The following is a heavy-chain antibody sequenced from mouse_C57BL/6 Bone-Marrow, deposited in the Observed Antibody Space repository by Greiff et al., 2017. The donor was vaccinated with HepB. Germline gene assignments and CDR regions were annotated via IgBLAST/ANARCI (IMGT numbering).Heavy chain of an antibody. J-gene: IGHJ4*01. CDR2: IHPNSGST. V-gene: IGHV1-64*01. CDR1: GYTFTSYW. CDR3: ARRALYYGYDEDAMDY. Sequence: VQLQQPGAELVKPGASVKLSCKASGYTFTSYWMHWVKQRPGQGLEWIGMIHPNSGSTNYNEKFKSKATLTVDKSSSTAYMQLSSLTSEDSAVYYCARRALYYGYDEDAMDYWGQGTSVTVSS. D-gene: IGHD2-2*01.